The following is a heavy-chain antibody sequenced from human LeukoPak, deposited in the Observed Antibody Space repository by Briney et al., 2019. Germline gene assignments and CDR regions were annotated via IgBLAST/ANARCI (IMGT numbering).Heavy chain of an antibody. Sequence: GSLRLSCAASGITFSSYWMSWVRQAPGKGLEWVANIKQDGSEKYYVDSVKGRFTISRDNAKNSLYLQMNSLRVEDTAVYSCARDIAKSDWFDPWGQGTLVTVSS. CDR3: ARDIAKSDWFDP. V-gene: IGHV3-7*01. D-gene: IGHD3-16*02. J-gene: IGHJ5*02. CDR1: GITFSSYW. CDR2: IKQDGSEK.